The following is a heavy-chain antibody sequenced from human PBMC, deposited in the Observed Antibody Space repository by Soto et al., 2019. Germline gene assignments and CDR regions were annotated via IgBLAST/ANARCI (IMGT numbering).Heavy chain of an antibody. Sequence: SVKVSCKASGGTFSSYAISWVRQAPGQGLEWMGGIIPIFGTANYAQKFQGRVTITADESTSTAYMELSSLRSEDTAVYYCARYDFWSGYQPAYYYYGMDVWGQGTTVTVSS. V-gene: IGHV1-69*13. CDR2: IIPIFGTA. CDR3: ARYDFWSGYQPAYYYYGMDV. J-gene: IGHJ6*02. D-gene: IGHD3-3*01. CDR1: GGTFSSYA.